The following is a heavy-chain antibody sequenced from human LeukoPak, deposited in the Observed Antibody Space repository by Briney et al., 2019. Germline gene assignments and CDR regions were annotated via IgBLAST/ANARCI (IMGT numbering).Heavy chain of an antibody. CDR3: ARERSMVRGISWFDP. CDR2: IHSSGNT. Sequence: SETLSLTCSVSGDSISSGGSYWSWIRQPPGKGLEWIGYIHSSGNTYYNPSLKSRVFISVDASKNQFSLKVTSVTAADTAVYYCARERSMVRGISWFDPWGQGTLVTVSS. J-gene: IGHJ5*02. CDR1: GDSISSGGSY. V-gene: IGHV4-30-4*01. D-gene: IGHD3-10*01.